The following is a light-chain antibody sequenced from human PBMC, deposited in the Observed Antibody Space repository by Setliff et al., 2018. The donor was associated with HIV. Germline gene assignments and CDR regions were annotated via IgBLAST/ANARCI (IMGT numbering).Light chain of an antibody. J-gene: IGLJ1*01. Sequence: QPASVXXSPGQSVTIACTGTSSDAGDYNFVSWYQLHPGKAPKLIIYDVTKRPSGVPDRFSGSKSANXXSLTLSGPQAEAEADYYGCSSXXXXTXXXXFGTGTKVTVL. CDR2: DVT. CDR1: SSDAGDYNF. V-gene: IGLV2-11*01. CDR3: CSSXXXXTXXXX.